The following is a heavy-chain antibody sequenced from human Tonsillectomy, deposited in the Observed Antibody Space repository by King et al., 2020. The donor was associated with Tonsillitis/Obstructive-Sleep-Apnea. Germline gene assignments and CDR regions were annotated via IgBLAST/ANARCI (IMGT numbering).Heavy chain of an antibody. CDR1: GYTFTNYW. Sequence: VQLVESGAEVKKPGESLKISCLGSGYTFTNYWIAWVRQMPGKGLESMGIMYAGDSDARYSPAFHGQITFSADRSVNTAYLQWSGLKASDTAIYYCARVGPPHLTGNAPGIQYYFMDVWGKGTPVTVSS. D-gene: IGHD1-20*01. J-gene: IGHJ6*03. V-gene: IGHV5-51*01. CDR3: ARVGPPHLTGNAPGIQYYFMDV. CDR2: MYAGDSDA.